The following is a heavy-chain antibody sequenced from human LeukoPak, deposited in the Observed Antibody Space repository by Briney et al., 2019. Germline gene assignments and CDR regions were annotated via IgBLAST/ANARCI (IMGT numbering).Heavy chain of an antibody. CDR3: AKKGGSWNYFDS. Sequence: GGSLRLSCVASGFTFSIYGMHWVRQAPGKGLEWVAYLAYDASLVDYANSVKGRFTISRDNSKNTLFLQMNSLRPEDTAVYYCAKKGGSWNYFDSWGQGTLVTVSS. CDR2: LAYDASLV. V-gene: IGHV3-30*02. D-gene: IGHD6-13*01. J-gene: IGHJ4*02. CDR1: GFTFSIYG.